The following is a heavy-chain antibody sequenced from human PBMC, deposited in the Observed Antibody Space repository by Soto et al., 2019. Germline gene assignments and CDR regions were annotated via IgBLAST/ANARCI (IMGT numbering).Heavy chain of an antibody. J-gene: IGHJ3*02. CDR1: GYSFTSYW. D-gene: IGHD6-6*01. V-gene: IGHV5-10-1*01. Sequence: GESLKISCKGSGYSFTSYWISWVRQMPGKGLEWMGRIDPSDSYTNYSPSFQGHVTISADKSISTAYLQWSSLKASDTAMYFCARLVYSSSSSFPDAFDIWGQGTMVTVSS. CDR2: IDPSDSYT. CDR3: ARLVYSSSSSFPDAFDI.